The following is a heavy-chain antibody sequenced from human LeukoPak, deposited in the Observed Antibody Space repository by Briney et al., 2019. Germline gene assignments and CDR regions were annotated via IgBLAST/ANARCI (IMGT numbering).Heavy chain of an antibody. D-gene: IGHD1-1*01. CDR2: IDRSGST. J-gene: IGHJ4*02. CDR1: GGSFSGYS. Sequence: SETLSLTCAVYGGSFSGYSWTWIRQPPGKGLKWIGEIDRSGSTNYNPALKSRLTISVDTSKNQFSLRLTSVTAADTAVYYGARGSATGLAYWGQGTLVTVSS. V-gene: IGHV4-34*01. CDR3: ARGSATGLAY.